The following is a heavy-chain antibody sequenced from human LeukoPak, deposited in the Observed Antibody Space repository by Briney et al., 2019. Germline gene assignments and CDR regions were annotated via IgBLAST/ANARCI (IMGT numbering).Heavy chain of an antibody. CDR1: GGSVINTNW. V-gene: IGHV4-4*02. CDR3: AREGGFYRPLDY. D-gene: IGHD3-3*01. J-gene: IGHJ4*02. CDR2: VHLDGRT. Sequence: SETLSLTCGVSGGSVINTNWWTWVRQPPGKGLEWIGEVHLDGRTNYNPSLESRLTMSVDVSENQVSLKLTSVTAAGTAVYYCAREGGFYRPLDYSGQGTLVTVSS.